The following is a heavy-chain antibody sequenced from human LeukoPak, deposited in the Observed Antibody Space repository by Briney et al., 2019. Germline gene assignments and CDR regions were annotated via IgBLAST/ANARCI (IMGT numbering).Heavy chain of an antibody. J-gene: IGHJ6*03. V-gene: IGHV4-38-2*02. CDR3: ARGTRWYMDV. Sequence: SETLSLTCTVSGYSISSGYNWGWIRQPPGKGLEWIGSIYHSGKTYYNPSLKSRVTISVDTSKNQFSLKLNSVTAADTAVYYCARGTRWYMDVWGKGTTVTVSS. CDR2: IYHSGKT. D-gene: IGHD2-15*01. CDR1: GYSISSGYN.